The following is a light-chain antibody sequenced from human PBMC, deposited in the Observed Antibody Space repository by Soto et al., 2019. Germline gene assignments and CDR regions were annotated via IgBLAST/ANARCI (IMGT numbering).Light chain of an antibody. CDR2: DAS. CDR3: QQRSNWPPIT. Sequence: EIVLTHSPSTLSFSRGERSTLSFIASQSVSSYLAWYQQKPGQAPRLLIYDASNRATGIPARFSGSGSGTDFTLTISSLEPEDFAVYYCQQRSNWPPITFGQGTRLEIK. V-gene: IGKV3-11*01. J-gene: IGKJ5*01. CDR1: QSVSSY.